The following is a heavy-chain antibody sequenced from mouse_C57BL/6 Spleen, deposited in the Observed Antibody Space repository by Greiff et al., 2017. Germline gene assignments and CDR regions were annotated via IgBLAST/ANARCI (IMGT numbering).Heavy chain of an antibody. CDR1: GYTFTSYW. Sequence: VQLQQPGAELVKPGASVKMSCKASGYTFTSYWITWVKQRPGQGLEWIGDIYPGSGSTNYNEKFKSKATLTVDTSSSTAYMQLSSLTSEDSAVYYCAREKDYSNYVDAMDYWGQGTSVTVSS. CDR3: AREKDYSNYVDAMDY. CDR2: IYPGSGST. V-gene: IGHV1-55*01. D-gene: IGHD2-5*01. J-gene: IGHJ4*01.